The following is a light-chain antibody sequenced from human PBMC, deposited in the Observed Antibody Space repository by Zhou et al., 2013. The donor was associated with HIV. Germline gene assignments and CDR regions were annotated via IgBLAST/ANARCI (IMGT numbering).Light chain of an antibody. J-gene: IGKJ4*01. CDR3: QQSHSPPLT. Sequence: DIQMTQSPTSLSAFVGDRVTITCQASQSINNFLNWYQQKPGKAPKLLIYAASSLQSGVPSRFSGSGYGTDFTLAISSLQPEDFATYYCQQSHSPPLTFGGGTNMETK. CDR2: AAS. V-gene: IGKV1-39*01. CDR1: QSINNF.